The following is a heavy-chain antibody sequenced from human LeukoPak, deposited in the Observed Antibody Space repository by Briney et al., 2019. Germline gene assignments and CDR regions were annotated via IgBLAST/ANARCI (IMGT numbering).Heavy chain of an antibody. J-gene: IGHJ6*03. CDR3: AREGYSSSYYYYYYYYMDV. D-gene: IGHD6-13*01. Sequence: ASVKVSCKASGYTFTSYGISWVRQAPGQGLEWMGWISAYNGNTNYAQKLQGRVTMTTDTPTSTAYMELRSLRSDDTAVYYCAREGYSSSYYYYYYYYMDVWGKGTTVTVSS. V-gene: IGHV1-18*01. CDR2: ISAYNGNT. CDR1: GYTFTSYG.